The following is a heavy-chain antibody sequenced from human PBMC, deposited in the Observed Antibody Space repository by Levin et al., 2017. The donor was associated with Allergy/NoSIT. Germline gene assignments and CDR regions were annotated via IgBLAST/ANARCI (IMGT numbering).Heavy chain of an antibody. Sequence: GESLKISCAASGFTFSSYAMSWVRQAPGKGLEWVSAISGSGGSTYYADSVKGRFTISRDNSKNTLYLQMNSLRAEDTAVYYCAKGGEWSGWSYYFDYWGQGALVTVSS. CDR2: ISGSGGST. CDR1: GFTFSSYA. V-gene: IGHV3-23*01. CDR3: AKGGEWSGWSYYFDY. D-gene: IGHD6-19*01. J-gene: IGHJ4*02.